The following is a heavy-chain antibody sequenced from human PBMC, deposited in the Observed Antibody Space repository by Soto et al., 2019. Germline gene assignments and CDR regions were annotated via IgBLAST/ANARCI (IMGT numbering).Heavy chain of an antibody. J-gene: IGHJ4*02. Sequence: SQTLSLTCAISGDSVSSNSAAWNWIRQSPSRGLEWLGRTYYRSKWYNDYAVSVKSRITINPDTSKNQFSLQLNSVTPEDTAVYYCAREVHSTGYSSSWYSYWGQGTLVTVSS. V-gene: IGHV6-1*01. D-gene: IGHD6-13*01. CDR3: AREVHSTGYSSSWYSY. CDR2: TYYRSKWYN. CDR1: GDSVSSNSAA.